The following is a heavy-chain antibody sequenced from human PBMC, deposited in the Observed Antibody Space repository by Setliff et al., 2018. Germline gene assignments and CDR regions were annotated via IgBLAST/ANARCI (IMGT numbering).Heavy chain of an antibody. D-gene: IGHD5-12*01. CDR3: AREKMATNYYYYYMDV. Sequence: PGGSLRLSCAASGFTFSSYWMSWVRQAPGKGLEWVANIKQDGSEKYYVDSAKGRFTISRDNAKNSLYLQMNSLRVEDTAVYYCAREKMATNYYYYYMDVWGKGTTVTVSS. CDR2: IKQDGSEK. CDR1: GFTFSSYW. V-gene: IGHV3-7*01. J-gene: IGHJ6*03.